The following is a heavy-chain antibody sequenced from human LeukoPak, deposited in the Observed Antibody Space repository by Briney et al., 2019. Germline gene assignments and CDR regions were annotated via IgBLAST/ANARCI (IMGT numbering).Heavy chain of an antibody. CDR3: ARGATIFEYFDY. CDR1: GVSFSGYY. J-gene: IGHJ4*02. V-gene: IGHV4-30-4*01. D-gene: IGHD3-3*01. CDR2: IYYSGST. Sequence: SETLSLTCAVYGVSFSGYYWSWIRQPPGKGLEWIGYIYYSGSTYYNPSLKSRVTISVDTSKNQFSLKLSSVTAADTAVYYCARGATIFEYFDYWGQGTLVTVSS.